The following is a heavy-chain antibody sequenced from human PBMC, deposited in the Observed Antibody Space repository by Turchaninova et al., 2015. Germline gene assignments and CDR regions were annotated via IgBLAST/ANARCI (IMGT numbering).Heavy chain of an antibody. Sequence: QVQLQESGPGLVKPSETLSLTCTVSGGPISSNSWSWIRQPPGKGLEWIGDIKYSGSTNYNPSLKSRVTISVDTSKNQFSLKLSSVTAADTAVYYCARRFDLWGRGTLVTVSS. V-gene: IGHV4-59*08. J-gene: IGHJ2*01. CDR3: ARRFDL. CDR2: IKYSGST. CDR1: GGPISSNS.